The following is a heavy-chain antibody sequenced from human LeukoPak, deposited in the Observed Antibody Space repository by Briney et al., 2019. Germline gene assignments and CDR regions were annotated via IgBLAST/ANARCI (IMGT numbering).Heavy chain of an antibody. CDR3: ARDGAHYGSGSYLDY. Sequence: ASVKVSCEASGGTFSSYAISWVRQAPGQGLEWKGGIIPIFGTANYAQKFQGRVAITADESTSTAYMELSSLRSEDTAVYYCARDGAHYGSGSYLDYWGQGTLVTVSS. V-gene: IGHV1-69*13. D-gene: IGHD3-10*01. CDR1: GGTFSSYA. J-gene: IGHJ4*02. CDR2: IIPIFGTA.